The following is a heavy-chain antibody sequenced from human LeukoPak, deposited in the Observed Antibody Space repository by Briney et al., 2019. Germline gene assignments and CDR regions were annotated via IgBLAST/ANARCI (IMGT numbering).Heavy chain of an antibody. CDR1: GFTFRTYD. J-gene: IGHJ5*02. CDR2: ISGSGGST. CDR3: ANGGGAATGRSVPWFDP. D-gene: IGHD3-16*01. V-gene: IGHV3-23*01. Sequence: PGGSLRLSCVVSGFTFRTYDMNWVRQAPGKGLEWVSAISGSGGSTYYADSVKGRFTISRDNSKNTLYLQMNSLRAEDTAVYYCANGGGAATGRSVPWFDPWGQGTLVTVSS.